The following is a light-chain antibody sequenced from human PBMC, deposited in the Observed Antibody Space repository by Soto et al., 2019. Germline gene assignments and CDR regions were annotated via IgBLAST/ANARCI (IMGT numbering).Light chain of an antibody. Sequence: ESVFTQSPVTLCVSPGDRATLSCRASQSVNNNYLAWYQQKPGQAPRLLIYGASSRATGIPDRFRGSGSGTDFTLTISRLEPEDFAVYFCQQYGTSWWTFGQGTKVDIK. J-gene: IGKJ1*01. CDR2: GAS. V-gene: IGKV3-20*01. CDR3: QQYGTSWWT. CDR1: QSVNNNY.